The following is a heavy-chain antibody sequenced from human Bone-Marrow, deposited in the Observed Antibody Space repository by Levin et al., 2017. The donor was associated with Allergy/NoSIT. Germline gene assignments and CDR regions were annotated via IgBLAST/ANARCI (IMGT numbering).Heavy chain of an antibody. V-gene: IGHV3-30*04. Sequence: PGGSLRLSCAASGFTFRNYAMHWVRQAPDKGLEWVAVISSGGSYQYYTESVEGRFTVSRDDSKDTLFLQMNSLRPEDTGLYYCARPLIPPPGTVFDYWGQGSLVTVSS. J-gene: IGHJ4*02. CDR1: GFTFRNYA. D-gene: IGHD3-16*01. CDR2: ISSGGSYQ. CDR3: ARPLIPPPGTVFDY.